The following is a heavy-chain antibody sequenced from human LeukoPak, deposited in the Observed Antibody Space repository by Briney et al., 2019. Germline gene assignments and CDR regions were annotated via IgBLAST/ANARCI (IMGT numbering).Heavy chain of an antibody. Sequence: GASVKVSCKASGGTFSSYAISWVRQAPGQGLEWMGGIIPIFGTANYAQKFQGRVTITADESTSTAYMELSSLRSEDTAVYYCARLRGYCSGGSCLDYWGQGTLVTVSS. V-gene: IGHV1-69*13. D-gene: IGHD2-15*01. CDR2: IIPIFGTA. CDR1: GGTFSSYA. J-gene: IGHJ4*02. CDR3: ARLRGYCSGGSCLDY.